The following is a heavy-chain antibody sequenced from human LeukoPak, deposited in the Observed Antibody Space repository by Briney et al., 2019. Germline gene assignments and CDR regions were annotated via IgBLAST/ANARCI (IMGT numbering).Heavy chain of an antibody. Sequence: GRSLRLSCAASGFTFSSYAMHWVRQAPGKGLEWVAVISYDGSNKYYADSVKGRFTISRDNSKNTLYLQMNSLRAEDTAVYYCARDRRLRYFDWLSYPSYYYGIDVWGQGTTVTVSS. CDR3: ARDRRLRYFDWLSYPSYYYGIDV. CDR2: ISYDGSNK. V-gene: IGHV3-30*04. CDR1: GFTFSSYA. D-gene: IGHD3-9*01. J-gene: IGHJ6*02.